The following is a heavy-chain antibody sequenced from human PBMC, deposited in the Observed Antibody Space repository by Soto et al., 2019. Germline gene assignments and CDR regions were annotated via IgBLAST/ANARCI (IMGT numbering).Heavy chain of an antibody. CDR3: ARSYDFWSGYRPAYYYYGMDV. J-gene: IGHJ6*02. V-gene: IGHV1-2*04. CDR1: GYTFTDYS. D-gene: IGHD3-3*01. CDR2: ITPYSGGT. Sequence: GASVKVSCKASGYTFTDYSIHWVRQAPGQGLEWMGWITPYSGGTNYAQRFQGWVTMTRDTSISTAYMELSSLRSEDTAVYYCARSYDFWSGYRPAYYYYGMDVWGQGTTVTVSS.